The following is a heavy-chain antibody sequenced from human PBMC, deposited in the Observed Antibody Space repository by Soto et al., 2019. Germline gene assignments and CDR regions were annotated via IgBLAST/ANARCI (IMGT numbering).Heavy chain of an antibody. CDR2: IKEDGSEK. J-gene: IGHJ4*02. CDR3: ARAGF. V-gene: IGHV3-7*05. CDR1: GFTFSSYW. Sequence: PGGSLRLSCEASGFTFSSYWMSWVRQAPGKGLEWVANIKEDGSEKYYVDSVKGRFTISRDNAKNSLYLQMNNLRVEDMAVYYCARAGFWGQGTLVTVSS.